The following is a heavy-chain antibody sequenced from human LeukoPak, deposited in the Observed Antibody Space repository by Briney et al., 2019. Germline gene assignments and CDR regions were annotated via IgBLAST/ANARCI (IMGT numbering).Heavy chain of an antibody. CDR2: IYSGGST. D-gene: IGHD5-18*01. Sequence: GGSLRLSCAAFGFTVSSNSMSWVRQAPGKGLEWVSVIYSGGSTYYADSVKGRFTISRDNSKNTLYLQMNSLRAEDTAVYYCARTYSGYSYGMYWYFDLWGRGTLVTVSS. CDR1: GFTVSSNS. CDR3: ARTYSGYSYGMYWYFDL. V-gene: IGHV3-53*01. J-gene: IGHJ2*01.